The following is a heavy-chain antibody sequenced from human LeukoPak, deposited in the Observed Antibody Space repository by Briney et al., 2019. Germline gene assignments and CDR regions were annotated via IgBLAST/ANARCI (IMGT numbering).Heavy chain of an antibody. CDR2: INHSGST. CDR1: GGSISSSSYY. J-gene: IGHJ5*02. CDR3: ARRRYYGSGSPYNWFDP. V-gene: IGHV4-39*07. D-gene: IGHD3-10*01. Sequence: NSSETLSLTCTVSGGSISSSSYYWGWIRQPPGKGLEWIGEINHSGSTNYNPSLKSRVTISVDTSKNQFSLKLSSVTAADTAVYYCARRRYYGSGSPYNWFDPWGQGTLVTVSS.